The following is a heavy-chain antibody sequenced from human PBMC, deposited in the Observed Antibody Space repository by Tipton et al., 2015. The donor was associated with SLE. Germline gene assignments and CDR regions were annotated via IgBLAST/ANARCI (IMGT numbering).Heavy chain of an antibody. D-gene: IGHD6-19*01. CDR3: ARAVADWGWLVVY. V-gene: IGHV3-74*01. Sequence: SLRLSCAASGFTFNSHWMHWFRQVPGKGLEWVSRIDHDGSGTSYADSVEDRFTISRDNTKKTLYLQMNSLRAEDTAVYYCARAVADWGWLVVYWGRGTQVTVSS. CDR1: GFTFNSHW. J-gene: IGHJ4*02. CDR2: IDHDGSGT.